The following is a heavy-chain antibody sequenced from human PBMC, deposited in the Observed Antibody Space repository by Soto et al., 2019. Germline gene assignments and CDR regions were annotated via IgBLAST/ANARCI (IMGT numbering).Heavy chain of an antibody. J-gene: IGHJ6*02. CDR3: ASYDYSKSIDYYYGMDV. D-gene: IGHD4-4*01. Sequence: SVKVSCTASGGTFSSYAISWVRQAPGQGLEWMGGIIPIFGTANYAQKFQGRVTITADESTSTAYMELSSLRSEDTAVYYCASYDYSKSIDYYYGMDVWGQGTTVTVSS. V-gene: IGHV1-69*13. CDR2: IIPIFGTA. CDR1: GGTFSSYA.